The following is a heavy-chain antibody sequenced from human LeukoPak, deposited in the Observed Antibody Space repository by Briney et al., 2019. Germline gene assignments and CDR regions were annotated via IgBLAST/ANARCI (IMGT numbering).Heavy chain of an antibody. CDR1: GFTFSGYS. CDR3: ARGVVRYFDY. D-gene: IGHD3-9*01. J-gene: IGHJ4*02. Sequence: PGGSLRLSCAASGFTFSGYSMNWVRQAPGKGLEWVSSISSSSSYIYYADSVKGRFTISRDNAKNSLYLQMNSLRAEDMAVYYCARGVVRYFDYWGQGALVTVSS. CDR2: ISSSSSYI. V-gene: IGHV3-21*01.